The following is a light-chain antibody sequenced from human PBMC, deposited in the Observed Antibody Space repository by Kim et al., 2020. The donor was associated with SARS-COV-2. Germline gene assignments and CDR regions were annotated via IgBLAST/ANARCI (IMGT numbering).Light chain of an antibody. V-gene: IGKV3-20*01. CDR3: QQYGSSLPWT. CDR2: GAS. CDR1: QSVSSSY. J-gene: IGKJ1*01. Sequence: PGERATLSCRASQSVSSSYLAWYQHKPGQAPRLLIYGASSRATGIPDRFSGSGSGTDFTLTISRLEPEDFAVYYCQQYGSSLPWTFGQGTKVDIK.